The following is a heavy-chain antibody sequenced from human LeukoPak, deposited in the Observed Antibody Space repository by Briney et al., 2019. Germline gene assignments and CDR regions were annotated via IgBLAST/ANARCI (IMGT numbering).Heavy chain of an antibody. Sequence: ASVKVSCKASGYTFTGYYMHWVRQAPGQGLEWMGRINPNSGGTNYAQKFQGRVTMTRDTSISTAYMELSRLRSDDTAVYYCARATSHYDSSGYMANWGQGTLVTVSS. CDR3: ARATSHYDSSGYMAN. V-gene: IGHV1-2*06. D-gene: IGHD3-22*01. CDR2: INPNSGGT. J-gene: IGHJ4*02. CDR1: GYTFTGYY.